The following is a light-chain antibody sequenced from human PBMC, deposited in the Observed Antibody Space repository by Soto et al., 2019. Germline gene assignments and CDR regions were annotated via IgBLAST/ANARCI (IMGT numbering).Light chain of an antibody. CDR1: QSVSIY. CDR2: DAS. CDR3: QQSSNWPLT. Sequence: EIVLTQSPATVSLSPGERATLSCRASQSVSIYLAWYQQKPGQAPRLLIYDASNRASDIPARFSGSGSETDFTLTISSLEPEDFAIYYCQQSSNWPLTFGGGTKVKIK. V-gene: IGKV3-11*01. J-gene: IGKJ4*01.